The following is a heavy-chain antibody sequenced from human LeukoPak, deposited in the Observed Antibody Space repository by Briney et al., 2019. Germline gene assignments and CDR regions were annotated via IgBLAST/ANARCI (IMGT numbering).Heavy chain of an antibody. D-gene: IGHD3-22*01. CDR3: ARDYYDSSGYLE. CDR1: GYTFTGYY. CDR2: IIPIFGTA. J-gene: IGHJ4*02. V-gene: IGHV1-69*13. Sequence: ASVKVSCKASGYTFTGYYMHWVRQAPGQGLEWMGGIIPIFGTANYAQKFQGRVTITADESTSTAYMELSSLRSEDTAVYYCARDYYDSSGYLEWGQGTLSPSPQ.